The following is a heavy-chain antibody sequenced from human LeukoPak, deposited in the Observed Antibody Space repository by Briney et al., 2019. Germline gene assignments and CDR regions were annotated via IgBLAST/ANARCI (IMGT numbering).Heavy chain of an antibody. J-gene: IGHJ4*02. D-gene: IGHD3-16*02. CDR3: ARGEFSSGFDY. V-gene: IGHV3-53*01. CDR2: IYSGGST. CDR1: GVTLSSNY. Sequence: GGSLRLSCAASGVTLSSNYMNWVRHAPGKGLEWVSVIYSGGSTYYADSVKGRFTISRDNSKNTLYLQMNSLRAEDTAVYYCARGEFSSGFDYWGQGTLVTVSS.